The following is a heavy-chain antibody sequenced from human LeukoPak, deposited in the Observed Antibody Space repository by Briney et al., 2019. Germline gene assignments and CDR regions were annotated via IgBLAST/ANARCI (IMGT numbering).Heavy chain of an antibody. CDR3: ARDACGGDCFYYYYGMDV. V-gene: IGHV1-18*01. J-gene: IGHJ6*02. D-gene: IGHD2-21*02. CDR1: GYTFTSYG. CDR2: ISAYNGNT. Sequence: GASVKVSCKASGYTFTSYGISWVRQAPGQGREWMGWISAYNGNTNYAQKLQGRVTMTTDTSTSTAYMELRSLRSDDTAVYYCARDACGGDCFYYYYGMDVWGQGTTVTVSS.